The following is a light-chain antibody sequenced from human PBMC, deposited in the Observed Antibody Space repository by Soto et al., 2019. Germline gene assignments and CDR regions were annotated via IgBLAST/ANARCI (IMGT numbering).Light chain of an antibody. CDR2: DAS. CDR3: QQRSNWPSIT. J-gene: IGKJ5*01. CDR1: QSVSSY. V-gene: IGKV3-11*01. Sequence: EIVLTQSPATLSLSPGERATLSCRASQSVSSYLAWYQQKPGQAPRLLIYDASNRATGIPARFSGSGSGTDFSLTISSLMPEDFAVYYCQQRSNWPSITFGQGTRQEIK.